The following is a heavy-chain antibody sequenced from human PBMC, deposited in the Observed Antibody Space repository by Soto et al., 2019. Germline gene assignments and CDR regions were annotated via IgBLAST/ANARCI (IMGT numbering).Heavy chain of an antibody. CDR3: ARVEQLLGMDV. Sequence: LGESQKIASKASGYSVTNYGSAWVRQMPGKGLEWMGIIYPADSDTRYSPSFQGQVTISADKSISTAYLQWSSLKASDTAMYYCARVEQLLGMDVWGQGTTVTVSS. CDR2: IYPADSDT. D-gene: IGHD2-2*01. V-gene: IGHV5-51*01. J-gene: IGHJ6*02. CDR1: GYSVTNYG.